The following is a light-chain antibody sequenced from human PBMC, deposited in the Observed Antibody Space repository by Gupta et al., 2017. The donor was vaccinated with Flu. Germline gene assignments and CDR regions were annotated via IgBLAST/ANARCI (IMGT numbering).Light chain of an antibody. Sequence: QSALTQPPSASGSLGQSVTISCTGTSSDIGTYKFVSWYQQHPGKAPKLMIYDVIKRPSGVPDRFSGSKFGNTASLTVSGLQAEDEADYYCSSYAGNNNLIFGGGTKLTVL. CDR1: SSDIGTYKF. CDR2: DVI. V-gene: IGLV2-8*01. CDR3: SSYAGNNNLI. J-gene: IGLJ2*01.